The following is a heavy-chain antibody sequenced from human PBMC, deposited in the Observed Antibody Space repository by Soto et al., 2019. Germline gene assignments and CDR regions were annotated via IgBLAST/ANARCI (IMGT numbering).Heavy chain of an antibody. CDR2: IDYSGST. Sequence: QVQLQESGPGLVKPSETLSLTCTVSGGSISSYYWSWIRQPPGKGLEWIGYIDYSGSTNYNPSLKSRVTISVDTSKNQFALKLRSVTAADTAVYYCARPGGEGAFDIWGQGPMVTVSS. J-gene: IGHJ3*02. D-gene: IGHD2-21*01. V-gene: IGHV4-59*08. CDR1: GGSISSYY. CDR3: ARPGGEGAFDI.